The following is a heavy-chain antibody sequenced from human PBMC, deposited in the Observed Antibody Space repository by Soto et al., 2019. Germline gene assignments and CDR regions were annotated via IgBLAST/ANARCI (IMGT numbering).Heavy chain of an antibody. V-gene: IGHV4-39*01. J-gene: IGHJ5*02. CDR3: ARHSRLGSSCSWFDP. D-gene: IGHD6-13*01. Sequence: QLQLQESGPGLVKPSETLSLTCTVSGGSISSSSYYWGWIRQPPGKGLEWIGSIYYSGSTYYNPSLKSRVTISVDTSKSQFSLKLSSVTAADTAVYYCARHSRLGSSCSWFDPWGQGTLVTVSS. CDR2: IYYSGST. CDR1: GGSISSSSYY.